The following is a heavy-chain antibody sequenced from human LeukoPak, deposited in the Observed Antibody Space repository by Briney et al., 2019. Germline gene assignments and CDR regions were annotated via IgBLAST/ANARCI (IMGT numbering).Heavy chain of an antibody. J-gene: IGHJ6*03. CDR2: VSSSTRSI. CDR3: ARRVDGSGRYRGYYYYYMDV. V-gene: IGHV3-21*04. D-gene: IGHD3-10*01. CDR1: GFTFRNYG. Sequence: GGPLRLSCAASGFTFRNYGMNWVPQAPGKGLEGVSYVSSSTRSINYADSVKGRFTITRDNAKNSLYLQMNSLRAEDTALYYCARRVDGSGRYRGYYYYYMDVWGKGTTVTISS.